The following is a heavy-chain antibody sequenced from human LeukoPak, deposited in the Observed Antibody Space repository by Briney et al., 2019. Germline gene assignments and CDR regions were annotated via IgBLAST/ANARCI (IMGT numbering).Heavy chain of an antibody. CDR1: GGSISSSSYY. V-gene: IGHV4-39*01. D-gene: IGHD4-17*01. CDR2: IYYSGST. CDR3: ARVMTTVTTISLPKYYFDY. Sequence: SETLSLTCTVSGGSISSSSYYWGWIRQPPGKGLEWIGSIYYSGSTYYNPSLKSRVTISVDTSKNQFSLKLSSVTAADTAVYYCARVMTTVTTISLPKYYFDYWGQGTLVTVSS. J-gene: IGHJ4*02.